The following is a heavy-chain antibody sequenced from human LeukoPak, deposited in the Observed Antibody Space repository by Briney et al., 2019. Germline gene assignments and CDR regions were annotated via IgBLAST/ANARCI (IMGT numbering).Heavy chain of an antibody. CDR3: ARLIIVGATRYYYYYMDV. D-gene: IGHD1-26*01. V-gene: IGHV4-59*01. CDR2: IYFSGST. CDR1: GGSISSYY. Sequence: PSETLSLTCTVSGGSISSYYWSWIRQPPGKGLEWIGYIYFSGSTNYNPSLKSRVTISVDTSKNQFSLKMSSVTAADTAVYYCARLIIVGATRYYYYYMDVWGKGTTVTVSS. J-gene: IGHJ6*03.